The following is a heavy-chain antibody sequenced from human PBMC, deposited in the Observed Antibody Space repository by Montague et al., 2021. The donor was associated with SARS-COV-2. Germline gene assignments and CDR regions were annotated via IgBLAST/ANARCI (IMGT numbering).Heavy chain of an antibody. CDR2: ISISGST. J-gene: IGHJ4*02. CDR1: GGSISSGSYY. D-gene: IGHD6-19*01. CDR3: AGDIAVAGLFDY. Sequence: TLSLTCTVSGGSISSGSYYWIWIRQRAGKGLDWIVRISISGSTNSNPSLKSPVTISVDTTKNQFSLKLISVTAADTAVYYCAGDIAVAGLFDYWGQGTLVTVSS. V-gene: IGHV4-61*02.